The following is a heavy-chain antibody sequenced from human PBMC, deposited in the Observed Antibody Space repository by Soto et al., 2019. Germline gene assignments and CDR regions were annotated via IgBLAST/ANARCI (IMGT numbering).Heavy chain of an antibody. J-gene: IGHJ4*02. CDR3: ADGGEWSFNFED. V-gene: IGHV3-23*01. CDR2: ISASGSNT. Sequence: VQLLESGGGLVQSGGSLRLSCAASGFSFTNYAMSWVRQAPGKGLEWVSGISASGSNTYYTDSVKGLFTISRDNSKNTLYLQMNNLRVEDKAVYYCADGGEWSFNFEDWGQGTLVTVFS. D-gene: IGHD3-3*01. CDR1: GFSFTNYA.